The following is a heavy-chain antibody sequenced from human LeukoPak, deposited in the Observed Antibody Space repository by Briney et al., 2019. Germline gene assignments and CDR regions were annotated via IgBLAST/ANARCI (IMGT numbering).Heavy chain of an antibody. D-gene: IGHD6-13*01. CDR2: ISGSGGST. CDR1: GFTFSNYA. J-gene: IGHJ4*02. V-gene: IGHV3-23*01. Sequence: GGSLRLSCAGSGFTFSNYAMSWVRQAPGKGLEWVSAISGSGGSTYYADSVKGRFTISRDNSKNTLYLQMNSLRAEDTAVYYCAKERYSSSRVYYFDYWGQGTLVTVSS. CDR3: AKERYSSSRVYYFDY.